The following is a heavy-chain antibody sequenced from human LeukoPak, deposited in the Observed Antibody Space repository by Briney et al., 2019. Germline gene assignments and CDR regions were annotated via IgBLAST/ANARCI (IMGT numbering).Heavy chain of an antibody. CDR1: GYTFTSYG. CDR3: ATLDPNWNYPSGFDY. V-gene: IGHV1-18*01. J-gene: IGHJ4*02. CDR2: ISAYNGNT. Sequence: GASVKVSCKASGYTFTSYGISWVRQAPGQGLEWMGWISAYNGNTNYAQKLQGRVTMTTDTSTDTAYMELSSLRSEDTAVYYCATLDPNWNYPSGFDYWGQGTLVTVSS. D-gene: IGHD1-7*01.